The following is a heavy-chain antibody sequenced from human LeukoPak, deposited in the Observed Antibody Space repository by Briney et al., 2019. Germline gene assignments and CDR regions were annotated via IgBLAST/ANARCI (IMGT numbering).Heavy chain of an antibody. Sequence: ASVKVSCKASGYTFTGYYMHWVRQAPGQGLEWMGWISAYNGNTNYAQKLQGRVTMTTDTSTSTAYMELRSLRSDDTAVYYCARFLDALDIWGQGTMVTVSS. D-gene: IGHD3-10*01. V-gene: IGHV1-18*04. CDR2: ISAYNGNT. CDR3: ARFLDALDI. CDR1: GYTFTGYY. J-gene: IGHJ3*02.